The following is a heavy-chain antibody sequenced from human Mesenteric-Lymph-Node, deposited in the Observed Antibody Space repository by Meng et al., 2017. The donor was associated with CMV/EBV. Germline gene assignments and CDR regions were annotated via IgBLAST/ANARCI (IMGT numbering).Heavy chain of an antibody. CDR3: TTGFVLWGYCGGDCYSF. J-gene: IGHJ4*02. V-gene: IGHV3-15*01. CDR2: IKSKSDGGTA. Sequence: GESLKISCAASGFVFSNAWLTWVRQAPGRGLEWVGRIKSKSDGGTADYAAPVKGRFTISSDDSTNTLYLQMNSLKTEDTAVYYCTTGFVLWGYCGGDCYSFWGQGTLVTVSS. CDR1: GFVFSNAW. D-gene: IGHD2-21*01.